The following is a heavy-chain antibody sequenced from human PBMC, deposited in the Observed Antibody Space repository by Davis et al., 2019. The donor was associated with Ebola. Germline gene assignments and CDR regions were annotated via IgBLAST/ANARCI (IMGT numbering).Heavy chain of an antibody. V-gene: IGHV3-23*01. D-gene: IGHD3-3*01. CDR3: VKDFTLSI. J-gene: IGHJ4*02. CDR2: IHGSGTGA. CDR1: GFIVSSNY. Sequence: GESLKISCAASGFIVSSNYMSWVRQAPGKGLEWVSSIHGSGTGAFYAASVKGRFTISRDNSKNTLYLELNSVRAEDTAIYYCVKDFTLSIWGQGTRVTVSS.